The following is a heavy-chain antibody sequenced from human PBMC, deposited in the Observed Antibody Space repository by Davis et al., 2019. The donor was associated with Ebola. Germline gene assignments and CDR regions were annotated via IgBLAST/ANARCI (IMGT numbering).Heavy chain of an antibody. J-gene: IGHJ4*02. CDR1: GGTFSSYA. CDR2: ISAYNGNT. D-gene: IGHD3-22*01. CDR3: ARELRGYYYDSSGYYYVY. V-gene: IGHV1-18*01. Sequence: ASVKVFCKASGGTFSSYAISWVRQAPGQGLEWMGWISAYNGNTNYAQKLQGRVTMTTDTSTSTAYMELRSLRSDDTAVYYCARELRGYYYDSSGYYYVYWGQGTLVTVSS.